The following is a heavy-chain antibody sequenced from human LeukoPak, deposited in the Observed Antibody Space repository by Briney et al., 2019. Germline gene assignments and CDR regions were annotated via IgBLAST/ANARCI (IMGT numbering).Heavy chain of an antibody. CDR3: ARERELSGANYMDV. Sequence: PGGSLRLSCAASGFTFSTYWMHWVRQAPGKGLVWVSRISTDGKNTIYADSVKGRFTISRDNANNMLFLQMNSLRGDDTAVFYCARERELSGANYMDVWGKGTTVTVSS. CDR1: GFTFSTYW. V-gene: IGHV3-74*01. J-gene: IGHJ6*03. D-gene: IGHD1-26*01. CDR2: ISTDGKNT.